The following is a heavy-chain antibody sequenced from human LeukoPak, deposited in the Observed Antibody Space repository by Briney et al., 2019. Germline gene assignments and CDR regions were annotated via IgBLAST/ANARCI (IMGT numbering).Heavy chain of an antibody. CDR1: GYTFTSYY. Sequence: ASVKVSCKASGYTFTSYYMHWMRQAPGQGLEWMGWINPNSGGTNYAQKFQGRVTMTRDTSISTAYMELSRLRSDDTAVYYCAREVTGYSSSWNWFDPWGQGTLVTVSS. D-gene: IGHD6-13*01. J-gene: IGHJ5*02. CDR3: AREVTGYSSSWNWFDP. V-gene: IGHV1-2*02. CDR2: INPNSGGT.